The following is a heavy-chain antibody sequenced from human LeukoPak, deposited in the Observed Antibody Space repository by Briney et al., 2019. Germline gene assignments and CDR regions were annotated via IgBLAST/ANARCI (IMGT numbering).Heavy chain of an antibody. CDR3: AKDRGSGWSLYYFDY. CDR1: GFTFSSYG. CDR2: IRYDGSNK. D-gene: IGHD6-19*01. V-gene: IGHV3-30*02. Sequence: PGGSLRLSCAASGFTFSSYGMHWVRQAPGKGLEWVAFIRYDGSNKYYADSVKGRFTISRDNSKNTLYLQMNSLRAEDTAVCYCAKDRGSGWSLYYFDYWGQGTLVTVSS. J-gene: IGHJ4*02.